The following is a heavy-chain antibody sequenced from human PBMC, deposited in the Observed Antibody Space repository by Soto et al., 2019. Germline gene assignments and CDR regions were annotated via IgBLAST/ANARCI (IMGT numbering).Heavy chain of an antibody. V-gene: IGHV3-33*01. CDR2: IWYDGSNK. CDR3: ARGPIAAGSYYYYYYYMDV. J-gene: IGHJ6*03. Sequence: PGGSLRLSCAASGFTFSSYGMHWVRQAPGKGLEWVAVIWYDGSNKYYADSVKGRFTISRDNSKNTLYLQMNSLRAEDTAVYYCARGPIAAGSYYYYYYYMDVWGKGTTVTVSS. D-gene: IGHD6-13*01. CDR1: GFTFSSYG.